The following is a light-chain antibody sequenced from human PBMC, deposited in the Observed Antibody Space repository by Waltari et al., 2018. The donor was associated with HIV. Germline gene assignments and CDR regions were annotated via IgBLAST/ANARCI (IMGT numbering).Light chain of an antibody. CDR1: SSDVGSYNY. V-gene: IGLV2-14*01. J-gene: IGLJ1*01. CDR3: SSYTSSSTYV. Sequence: QSALAQPASVSASPGPALTISCTGTSSDVGSYNYFFCYQQPLAKAPNLMIYEVSKRPSGGSNRFSGAKSGNTASLTIPGLQAEDEADYDCSSYTSSSTYVFGTGTKVTVL. CDR2: EVS.